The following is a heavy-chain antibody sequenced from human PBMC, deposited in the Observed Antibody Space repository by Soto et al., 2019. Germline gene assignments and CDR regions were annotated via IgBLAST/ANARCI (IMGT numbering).Heavy chain of an antibody. Sequence: TSETLCLTCTVSGGSISSGDYYWSWIRQPPGKGLEWIGSIYYSGSTYYNPSLKSRATISVDTSKNQFSLKLNSVTAADTAVYYCASRHSSPYFDYWGQGTLVTAPQ. J-gene: IGHJ4*02. V-gene: IGHV4-30-4*01. CDR3: ASRHSSPYFDY. CDR1: GGSISSGDYY. CDR2: IYYSGST. D-gene: IGHD6-13*01.